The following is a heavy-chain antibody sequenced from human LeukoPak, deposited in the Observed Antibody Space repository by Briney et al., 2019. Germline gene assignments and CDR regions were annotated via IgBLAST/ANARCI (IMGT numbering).Heavy chain of an antibody. CDR1: GYTFTGYY. CDR2: INPNSGGT. J-gene: IGHJ4*02. D-gene: IGHD5-18*01. V-gene: IGHV1-2*02. Sequence: ASVKVSCKASGYTFTGYYMHWVRQAPGQGLEWMGWINPNSGGTNYAQKFQGRVTMTRDTSISTAYMELSRLRSDDTAVYYCARARYNYGFDDYWGQGTLVTVSS. CDR3: ARARYNYGFDDY.